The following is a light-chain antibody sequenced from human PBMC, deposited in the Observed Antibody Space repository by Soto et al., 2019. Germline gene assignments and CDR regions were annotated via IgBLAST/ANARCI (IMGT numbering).Light chain of an antibody. CDR1: QGSSSF. J-gene: IGKJ4*01. V-gene: IGKV1-27*01. CDR3: EKDNSAPLT. Sequence: DIQMTQSPSSLSASVGDRVTIACRASQGSSSFLAWYQQRPWKVPKLMIYAASTLQTAVPSRFSGSGSGTDFTLTIGSLQPEDVATYYGEKDNSAPLTVSGGTKVEIK. CDR2: AAS.